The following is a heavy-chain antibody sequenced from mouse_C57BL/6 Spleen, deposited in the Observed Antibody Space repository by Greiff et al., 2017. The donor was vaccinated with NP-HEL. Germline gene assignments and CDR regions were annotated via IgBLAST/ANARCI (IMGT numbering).Heavy chain of an antibody. CDR3: ARHYYGSSYWYFDV. J-gene: IGHJ1*03. V-gene: IGHV1-22*01. CDR1: GYTFTDYN. D-gene: IGHD1-1*01. CDR2: INPNNGGT. Sequence: EVQLQQSGPELVKPGASVKMSCKASGYTFTDYNMHWVKQSHGKSLEWIGYINPNNGGTSYNQKFKGTATLTVNKSSSTAYMELRSLTSEDSAVYYCARHYYGSSYWYFDVWGTGTTVTVSS.